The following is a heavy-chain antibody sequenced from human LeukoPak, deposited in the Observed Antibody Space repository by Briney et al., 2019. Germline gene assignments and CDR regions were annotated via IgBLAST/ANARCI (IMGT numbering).Heavy chain of an antibody. CDR1: GFTFSSYW. CDR3: ARDIKKLSSGYPTH. J-gene: IGHJ4*02. V-gene: IGHV3-7*01. CDR2: IKQDGSEK. D-gene: IGHD3-22*01. Sequence: GGSLRLSCAASGFTFSSYWMSWVRQAPGKGLEWVANIKQDGSEKYYVDSVKGRFTISRDNAKNSLYLQMNSLRAEDTAVYYCARDIKKLSSGYPTHWGQGTLVTVSS.